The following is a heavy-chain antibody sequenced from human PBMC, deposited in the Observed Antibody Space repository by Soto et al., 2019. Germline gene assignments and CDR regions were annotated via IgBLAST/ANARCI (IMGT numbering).Heavy chain of an antibody. CDR2: INPNSGGT. CDR1: GFTFSAYY. V-gene: IGHV1-2*02. CDR3: ARDKGYCSDTSCPDFDY. D-gene: IGHD2-15*01. Sequence: GASVKVSCKASGFTFSAYYIYWVRQAPGHGLEWIGWINPNSGGTNNAQKFQGRFTMTMDTSTSTAYMELSGLIPEDTAVYYCARDKGYCSDTSCPDFDYWGQGTLVTVSS. J-gene: IGHJ4*02.